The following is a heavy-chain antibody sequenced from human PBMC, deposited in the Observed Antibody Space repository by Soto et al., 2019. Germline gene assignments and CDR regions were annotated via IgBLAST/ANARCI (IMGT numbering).Heavy chain of an antibody. J-gene: IGHJ6*03. Sequence: EVQLVESGGGLVKPGGSLRLSCAASGFTFSSYSMNWVRQAPGKGLEWLSSISSSSSYIYYADSVKGRFTISRDNAKNSLYLQMNSLRVEDTAVYYCARDSITIFGVVINYYYYYMDVWGKGTTVTVSS. CDR3: ARDSITIFGVVINYYYYYMDV. V-gene: IGHV3-21*01. CDR2: ISSSSSYI. CDR1: GFTFSSYS. D-gene: IGHD3-3*01.